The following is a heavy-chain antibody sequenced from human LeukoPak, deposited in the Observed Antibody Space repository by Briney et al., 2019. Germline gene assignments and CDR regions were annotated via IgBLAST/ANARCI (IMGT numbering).Heavy chain of an antibody. V-gene: IGHV3-30*02. J-gene: IGHJ4*02. D-gene: IGHD5-18*01. CDR2: IRYDGSNK. CDR1: GFTFSSYG. CDR3: AKDERYSYGLGGY. Sequence: GGSLGLSCAASGFTFSSYGMHWVRQAPGKGLEWVAFIRYDGSNKYYADSVKGRFTISRDNSKNTLYLQMNSLRAEDTAVYYCAKDERYSYGLGGYWGQGTLVTVSS.